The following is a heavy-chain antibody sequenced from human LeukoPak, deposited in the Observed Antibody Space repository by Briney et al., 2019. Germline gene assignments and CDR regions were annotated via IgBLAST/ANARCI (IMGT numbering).Heavy chain of an antibody. V-gene: IGHV3-23*01. J-gene: IGHJ5*02. CDR3: AKDFRYCSSTSCYSDP. Sequence: GGSLRLSCAASGFTFSSYAMSWVRQAPGKGLEWVSAISGSGGSTDYADSVKGRFTISRDNSKNTLYLQMNGLRAEDTAVYYCAKDFRYCSSTSCYSDPWGQGTLVTVSP. CDR2: ISGSGGST. CDR1: GFTFSSYA. D-gene: IGHD2-2*01.